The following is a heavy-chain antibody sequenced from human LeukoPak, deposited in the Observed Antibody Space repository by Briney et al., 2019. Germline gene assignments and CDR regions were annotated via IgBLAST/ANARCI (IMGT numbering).Heavy chain of an antibody. CDR1: GFTFDDYG. CDR3: ARYGSGSYYKDPLDY. CDR2: INWNGGST. V-gene: IGHV3-20*04. D-gene: IGHD3-10*01. J-gene: IGHJ4*02. Sequence: GGSLRLSCAASGFTFDDYGLSWVRQAPGKGLEWVSTINWNGGSTGYADSVKGRFTISRDNAKNSLYLQMNSLRAEDTAVYYCARYGSGSYYKDPLDYWGQGTLVTVSS.